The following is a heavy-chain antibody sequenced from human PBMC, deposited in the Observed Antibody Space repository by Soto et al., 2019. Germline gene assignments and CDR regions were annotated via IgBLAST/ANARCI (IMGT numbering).Heavy chain of an antibody. CDR2: IVPIYRTA. D-gene: IGHD6-13*01. Sequence: SLKLDCKGSRDTLSEYAVGWGRQAPGQGLEWLGGIVPIYRTADYAQKFQGRVTITADESTRTVYLELSSLKSQDTALYYCARDSGAKLSSSWGQGTLVTVSS. CDR1: RDTLSEYA. V-gene: IGHV1-69*13. CDR3: ARDSGAKLSSS. J-gene: IGHJ4*02.